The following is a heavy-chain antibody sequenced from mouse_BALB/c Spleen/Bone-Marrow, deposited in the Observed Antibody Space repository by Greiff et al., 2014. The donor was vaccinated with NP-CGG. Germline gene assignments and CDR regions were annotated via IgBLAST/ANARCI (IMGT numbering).Heavy chain of an antibody. CDR1: GFPLSDYS. V-gene: IGHV5-4*02. CDR3: ARDGRVQGYDMDY. J-gene: IGHJ4*01. D-gene: IGHD1-1*02. CDR2: ISAGGSYT. Sequence: EVLLVESGGGLVKPGGSLKLSCAASGFPLSDYSMYWVRQIPEKRLEWFVIISAGGSYTYYPDCVKGRFTISRDIAKNNLYLQMSSLKSEDTAMYYCARDGRVQGYDMDYWGQGTSVTVSS.